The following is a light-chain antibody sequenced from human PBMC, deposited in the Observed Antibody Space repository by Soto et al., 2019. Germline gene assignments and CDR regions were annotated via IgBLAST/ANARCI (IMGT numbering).Light chain of an antibody. J-gene: IGKJ1*01. CDR3: MQTLQTRT. Sequence: EIVMTQSPLSLPVTPGEPSSISCRSSQSLLHRNGYHYLDWYLQKPGQSPQLLIYLGSDRASGVPDRFSGSGSGTDFTLKISRVEAEDVGVYYCMQTLQTRTFGQGTKVDI. CDR2: LGS. V-gene: IGKV2-28*01. CDR1: QSLLHRNGYHY.